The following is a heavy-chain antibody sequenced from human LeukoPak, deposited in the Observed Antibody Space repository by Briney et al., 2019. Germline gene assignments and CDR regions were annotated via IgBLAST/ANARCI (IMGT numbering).Heavy chain of an antibody. D-gene: IGHD6-13*01. CDR2: IYYGGNT. J-gene: IGHJ4*02. V-gene: IGHV4-31*03. CDR3: ARVLIAAAVYFDS. Sequence: SQTLSLTCTLSGGSLSSGAYYWGWIRQHPGEGLEWIGYIYYGGNTYYNASLYSRLTISVDTSKNQFSLKLSSVTAADTAVYYCARVLIAAAVYFDSWGQGTLVTVSS. CDR1: GGSLSSGAYY.